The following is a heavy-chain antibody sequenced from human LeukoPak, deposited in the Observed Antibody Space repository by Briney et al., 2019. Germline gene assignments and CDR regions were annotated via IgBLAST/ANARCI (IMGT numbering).Heavy chain of an antibody. Sequence: PGGSLRLSCAASGFTFSSYGMHWVRQAPGKGLEWVAFIRHDGSNKYYADSVKGRFTISRDNSKNTLYLQMNSLRAEDTAVYYCAKSLNKWVVVVPSYDYWGQGTLVTVSS. D-gene: IGHD3-22*01. CDR3: AKSLNKWVVVVPSYDY. J-gene: IGHJ4*02. CDR2: IRHDGSNK. CDR1: GFTFSSYG. V-gene: IGHV3-30*02.